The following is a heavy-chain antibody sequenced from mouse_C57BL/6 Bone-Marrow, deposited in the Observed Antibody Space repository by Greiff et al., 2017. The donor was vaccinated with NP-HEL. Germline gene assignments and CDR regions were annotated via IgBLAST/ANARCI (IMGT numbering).Heavy chain of an antibody. CDR1: RFSLTSYG. D-gene: IGHD2-1*01. V-gene: IGHV2-9*01. CDR2: IWGGGST. Sequence: QVQLQQSGPGLVAPSQSLSITCTVSRFSLTSYGVDWVRQPPGKGLEWLGVIWGGGSTNYNSALMSRLSISKDNSKSQVFLKMNSLQTDDTAMYYCALIYYGNYGAMDYWGQGTSVTVSS. CDR3: ALIYYGNYGAMDY. J-gene: IGHJ4*01.